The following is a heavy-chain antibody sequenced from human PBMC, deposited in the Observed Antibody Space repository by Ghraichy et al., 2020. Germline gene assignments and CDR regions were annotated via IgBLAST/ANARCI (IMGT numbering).Heavy chain of an antibody. J-gene: IGHJ4*02. CDR2: FCWSGNS. CDR3: ARRGGDSGHAYWD. CDR1: GGSIGSGDYC. D-gene: IGHD1-26*01. V-gene: IGHV4-39*01. Sequence: SETLSLTCTVSGGSIGSGDYCWGWVRQPPGKGLEWIGSFCWSGNSHYNPPLERRVTIFVDTSKKQLYLKVTSVTAADTAVYYCARRGGDSGHAYWDWGQGTLVTVSS.